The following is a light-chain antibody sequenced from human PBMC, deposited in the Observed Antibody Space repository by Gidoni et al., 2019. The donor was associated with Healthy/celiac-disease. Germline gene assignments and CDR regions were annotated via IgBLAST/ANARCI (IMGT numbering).Light chain of an antibody. Sequence: DIQMSQSPYTLSATVGDRVTIPCRASQSISRGLDWYQQKPGKTPKLLIYYFYRLESGVPSRFSGSGSGTEFTLTISSLQAEDFATYYCHQYNSFLFTFGHGTKVDIK. CDR3: HQYNSFLFT. CDR2: YFY. J-gene: IGKJ3*01. V-gene: IGKV1-5*01. CDR1: QSISRG.